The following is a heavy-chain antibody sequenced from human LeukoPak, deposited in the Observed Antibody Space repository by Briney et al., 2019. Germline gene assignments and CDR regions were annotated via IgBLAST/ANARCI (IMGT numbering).Heavy chain of an antibody. D-gene: IGHD3-16*02. V-gene: IGHV1-3*01. CDR2: INAGNGNT. CDR1: GCTFTSYA. J-gene: IGHJ4*02. Sequence: GASVKVSCKASGCTFTSYAMHWVRQAPGQRLEWMGWINAGNGNTKYSQKFQGRVTITRDTSASTAYMELSSLTSEDTAVYYCARDYDYLWGSYRANHNYFDYWGQGTLVTVSS. CDR3: ARDYDYLWGSYRANHNYFDY.